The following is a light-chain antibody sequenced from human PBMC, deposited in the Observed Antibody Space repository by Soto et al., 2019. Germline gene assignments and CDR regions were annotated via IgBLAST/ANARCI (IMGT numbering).Light chain of an antibody. J-gene: IGKJ5*01. CDR1: QSVGNSF. CDR3: QQYGTSEII. Sequence: EIVLTQSPGTLSLSRWEIATLSWRASQSVGNSFVAWYQQKPGQPPRLLIYDTSKRATGIPDRFSGSVSGTDFTLSISRVEPEDFAVFYCQQYGTSEIIFGQGTRLEI. V-gene: IGKV3-20*01. CDR2: DTS.